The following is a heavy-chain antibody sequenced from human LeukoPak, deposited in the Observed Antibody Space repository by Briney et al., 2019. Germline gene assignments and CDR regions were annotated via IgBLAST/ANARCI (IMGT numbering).Heavy chain of an antibody. D-gene: IGHD3-22*01. J-gene: IGHJ3*01. CDR3: VRETTTEYYDSSGYYRQTEVFDA. CDR1: GDSVRGDTYY. CDR2: VYYSGRT. Sequence: SETLSLTCTVSGDSVRGDTYYWSWIRQPPGKGLEWIGFVYYSGRTNYNASLKSRVTMSVDTSKNQFSLMLRSVTAADTAVYYCVRETTTEYYDSSGYYRQTEVFDAWGQGTVVTVSS. V-gene: IGHV4-61*01.